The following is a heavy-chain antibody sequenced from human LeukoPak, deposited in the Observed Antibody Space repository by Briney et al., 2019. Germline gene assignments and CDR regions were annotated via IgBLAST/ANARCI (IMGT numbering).Heavy chain of an antibody. CDR1: GYSLSNYG. D-gene: IGHD3-16*01. Sequence: ASVKVSCKASGYSLSNYGLSWVRQAPGQGLEWMGWISGNNGNTNYLQKFQGRVNMTTDTSTNTAYMELRSLRSDDTAVYYCAKVGGASYSKDAFDIWGQGTTVTVSS. CDR2: ISGNNGNT. CDR3: AKVGGASYSKDAFDI. V-gene: IGHV1-18*01. J-gene: IGHJ3*02.